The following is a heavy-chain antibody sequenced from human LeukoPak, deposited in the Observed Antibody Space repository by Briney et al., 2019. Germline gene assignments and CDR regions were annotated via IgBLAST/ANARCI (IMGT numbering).Heavy chain of an antibody. CDR2: ISYDGSNK. D-gene: IGHD4-17*01. CDR3: AKAPTTVTSPRASKNWFDP. Sequence: GGSLRLSCAASGFTFSSYGMHWVRQAPGKGLEWVAVISYDGSNKYYADSVKGRFTISRDNSKNTLYLQMNSLRAEDTAVYYCAKAPTTVTSPRASKNWFDPWGQGTLVTVSS. J-gene: IGHJ5*02. V-gene: IGHV3-30*18. CDR1: GFTFSSYG.